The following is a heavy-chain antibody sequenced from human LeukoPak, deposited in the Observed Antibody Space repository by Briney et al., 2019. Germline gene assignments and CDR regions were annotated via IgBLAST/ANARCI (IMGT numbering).Heavy chain of an antibody. Sequence: SGTLSLTCGVSGCSISGTNWWRWVRQPPGQGLEWIGEISLAGQTNFNPSLNGRVTMSLDKSSNKLYLHLTSVTAADTATYFCSRENGPFCPFGYWGQGTLVIVSS. D-gene: IGHD2-8*01. CDR2: ISLAGQT. CDR1: GCSISGTNW. CDR3: SRENGPFCPFGY. J-gene: IGHJ4*02. V-gene: IGHV4-4*02.